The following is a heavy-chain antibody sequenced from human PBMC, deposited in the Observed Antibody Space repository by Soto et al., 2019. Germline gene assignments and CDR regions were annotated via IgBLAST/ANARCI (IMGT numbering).Heavy chain of an antibody. J-gene: IGHJ4*02. D-gene: IGHD3-16*01. V-gene: IGHV4-59*08. CDR1: GGSIGRHY. CDR2: ASYSGSP. Sequence: QVQLQESGPGLVKPSETLSLTCTVSGGSIGRHYWSWIRQPPGEGLEWIGRASYSGSPSYNPSLKRRDTLSIDPPKNHFSLKLTSVTAADPAVYYCARQWGGDYWGQGILVTVSS. CDR3: ARQWGGDY.